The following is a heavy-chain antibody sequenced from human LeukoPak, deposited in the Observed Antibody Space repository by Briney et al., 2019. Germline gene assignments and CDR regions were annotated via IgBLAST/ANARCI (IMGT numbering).Heavy chain of an antibody. CDR2: IEPKSGVT. V-gene: IGHV1-2*02. Sequence: ASVKVSCKTSGYSFSGKFLHWLRQAPGHGLQYMGGIEPKSGVTVYAPNFRGRVTVTSDTSASTGYLELRGLRYDDTAVYYCATENYYDGSGFSKAFDYWGQGTLVTVSS. D-gene: IGHD3-22*01. J-gene: IGHJ4*02. CDR3: ATENYYDGSGFSKAFDY. CDR1: GYSFSGKF.